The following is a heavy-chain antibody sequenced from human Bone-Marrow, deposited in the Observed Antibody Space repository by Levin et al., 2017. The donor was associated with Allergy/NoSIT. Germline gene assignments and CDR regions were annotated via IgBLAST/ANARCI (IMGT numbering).Heavy chain of an antibody. V-gene: IGHV4-39*01. CDR1: GGSISSSSYY. CDR2: NHYTGST. J-gene: IGHJ2*01. D-gene: IGHD1-26*01. CDR3: ARRGAWGASTIYFDL. Sequence: RSSETLSLTCTVSGGSISSSSYYWGWIRQPPGKGLEWIGENHYTGSTYYNPSLKSRVTLSVDTSKNQFSLRLSSVTAADTAVYYCARRGAWGASTIYFDLWGRGSPVTVSS.